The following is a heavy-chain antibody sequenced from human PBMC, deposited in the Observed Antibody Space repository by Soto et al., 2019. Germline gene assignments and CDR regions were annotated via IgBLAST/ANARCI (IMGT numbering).Heavy chain of an antibody. Sequence: PGGSLRLSCAASGFTFSSYGMHWVRQAPGKGLEWVAVIWYDGSNKYYADSVKGRFTISRDNSKNTLYLQMNSLRAEDTAVYYCARDPGIDPGLRGDLYYYYGMDVWGQGTTVTVSS. CDR2: IWYDGSNK. CDR1: GFTFSSYG. CDR3: ARDPGIDPGLRGDLYYYYGMDV. D-gene: IGHD3-10*01. J-gene: IGHJ6*02. V-gene: IGHV3-33*01.